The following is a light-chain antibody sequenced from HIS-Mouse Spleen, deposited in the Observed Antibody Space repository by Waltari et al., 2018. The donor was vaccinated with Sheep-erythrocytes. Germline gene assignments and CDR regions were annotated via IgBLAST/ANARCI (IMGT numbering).Light chain of an antibody. CDR2: EVS. Sequence: QSALPQPASVSGSPGQSSTISCTGTSSDVGGYNYVSWYKQHPGKAPKLMIYEVSNRPSGVSNRFSGSKSGNTASLTISGLQAEDEADYYCSSYTSSSTPVVFGGGTKLTVL. CDR3: SSYTSSSTPVV. V-gene: IGLV2-14*01. CDR1: SSDVGGYNY. J-gene: IGLJ2*01.